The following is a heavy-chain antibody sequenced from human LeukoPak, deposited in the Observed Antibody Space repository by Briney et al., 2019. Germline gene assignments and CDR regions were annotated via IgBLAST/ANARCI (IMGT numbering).Heavy chain of an antibody. D-gene: IGHD5-18*01. V-gene: IGHV4-59*01. CDR1: GDSISTYH. J-gene: IGHJ4*02. CDR3: ASVRRHSYGRYFDH. Sequence: SETLSLTCSASGDSISTYHWNWIRKPPGKGLEWIGYMHSTQNSNYNPSLKSRVSMSVEPSKNRIVLNLSSVTAADTAVYYCASVRRHSYGRYFDHWGQGWLVTVSS. CDR2: MHSTQNS.